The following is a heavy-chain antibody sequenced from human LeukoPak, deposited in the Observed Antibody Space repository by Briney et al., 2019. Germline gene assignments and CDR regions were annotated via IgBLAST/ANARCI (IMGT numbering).Heavy chain of an antibody. CDR1: GFTLISYA. CDR2: ISVRGNT. CDR3: AELGITMIGSV. Sequence: VGSLSLSCAASGFTLISYAMSWVRQGPGKGLEWVYAISVRGNTYHTDPVKGRFTISRDNAKNSLYLQMNSLSAEDTAVYYCAELGITMIGSVWGKGTTVTISS. V-gene: IGHV3-23*01. J-gene: IGHJ6*04. D-gene: IGHD3-10*02.